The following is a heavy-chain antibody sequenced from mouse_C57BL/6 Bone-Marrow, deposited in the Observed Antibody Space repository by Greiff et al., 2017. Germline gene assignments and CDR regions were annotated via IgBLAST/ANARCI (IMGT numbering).Heavy chain of an antibody. CDR1: GFSFNTYA. J-gene: IGHJ1*03. D-gene: IGHD1-1*01. Sequence: EVKLVESGGGLVQPKGSLKLSCAASGFSFNTYAMNWVRQAPGTGLEWVARIRSKSNNYATYYADSVKDRFTISRDDSESMLYLQMNNLKTEDTAMYYCVSRITTAFDVWGTGTTVTVSS. V-gene: IGHV10-1*01. CDR3: VSRITTAFDV. CDR2: IRSKSNNYAT.